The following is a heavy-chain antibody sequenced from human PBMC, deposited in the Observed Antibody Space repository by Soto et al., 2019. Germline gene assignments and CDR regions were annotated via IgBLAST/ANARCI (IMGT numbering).Heavy chain of an antibody. J-gene: IGHJ3*01. D-gene: IGHD3-10*01. CDR1: DFTISPYW. CDR2: IKEDGSVT. Sequence: GGSLRLSGATSDFTISPYWMTWVRQTPGQGLEFVANIKEDGSVTNYVDSVKGRFTISRDNAKNSLYLQMNSLRAEDTAVYYCGTDQWGGAFDLWGRGTTVTVSS. CDR3: GTDQWGGAFDL. V-gene: IGHV3-7*01.